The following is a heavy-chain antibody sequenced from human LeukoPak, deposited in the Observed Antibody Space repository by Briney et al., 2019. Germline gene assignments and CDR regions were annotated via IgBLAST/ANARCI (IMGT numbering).Heavy chain of an antibody. D-gene: IGHD4-17*01. V-gene: IGHV1-69*06. Sequence: GASVKVSCKASGGTFSSYAISWVRQAPGQGLEWMGGIIPIFGTANYAQKFQGRVTITADKSTSTAYMGLSSLRSEDTAVYYCARGYGDYEGFDYWGQGTLVTVSS. CDR3: ARGYGDYEGFDY. CDR1: GGTFSSYA. J-gene: IGHJ4*02. CDR2: IIPIFGTA.